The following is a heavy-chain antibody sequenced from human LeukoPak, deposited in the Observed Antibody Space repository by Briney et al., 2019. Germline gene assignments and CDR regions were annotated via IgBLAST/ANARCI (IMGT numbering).Heavy chain of an antibody. J-gene: IGHJ4*02. CDR3: ARNRYGSGSYCEY. D-gene: IGHD3-10*01. CDR2: IYSGGST. V-gene: IGHV3-66*01. Sequence: GGSLRLSCAASGFSFSTQWMSWVRQAPGKGLEWVSIIYSGGSTYADSVKGRFTISRDNSKNTLFLQMNSLRPEDTAVYYCARNRYGSGSYCEYWGQGTLVTVSS. CDR1: GFSFSTQW.